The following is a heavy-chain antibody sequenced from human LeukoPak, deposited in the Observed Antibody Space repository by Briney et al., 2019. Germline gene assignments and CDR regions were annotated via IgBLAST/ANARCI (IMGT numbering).Heavy chain of an antibody. CDR1: GGSFSGYY. V-gene: IGHV4-34*01. CDR2: INHSGST. D-gene: IGHD4-17*01. J-gene: IGHJ4*02. CDR3: ARANYGDSY. Sequence: KPSETLSITCAVYGGSFSGYYWSWIRQPPGKGLEWIGEINHSGSTNYNPSLKSRVTISVDTSKNQFSLKLSSVTAADTAVYYCARANYGDSYWGQGTLVTVSS.